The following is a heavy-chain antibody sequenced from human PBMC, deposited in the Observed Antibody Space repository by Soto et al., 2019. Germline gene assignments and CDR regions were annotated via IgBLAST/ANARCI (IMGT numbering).Heavy chain of an antibody. D-gene: IGHD2-2*02. CDR3: ARFVRSCSGTSCYTRADV. CDR2: IYSSGST. Sequence: SETLSLTCTVSGGSVSSDTHYWSWIRQPPGKRLEWIGFIYSSGSTNYNPSLKSRVTMSVDTSKNQFSLKLRSVIVADTAVYHCARFVRSCSGTSCYTRADVWGQGTTATVAS. V-gene: IGHV4-61*01. CDR1: GGSVSSDTHY. J-gene: IGHJ6*02.